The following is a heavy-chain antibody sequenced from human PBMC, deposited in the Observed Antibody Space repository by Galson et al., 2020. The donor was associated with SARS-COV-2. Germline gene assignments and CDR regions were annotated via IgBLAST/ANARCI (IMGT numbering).Heavy chain of an antibody. V-gene: IGHV4-30-4*01. CDR2: IYYSGST. D-gene: IGHD3-22*01. CDR3: ARRPLNYYDSSGYYGDAFDI. CDR1: GGSISSGDYY. J-gene: IGHJ3*02. Sequence: SETLSLTCTVSGGSISSGDYYWSWIRQPPGKGLEWIGYIYYSGSTYYNPSLKSRVTISVDTSKNQFSLKLSSVTAADTAVYYCARRPLNYYDSSGYYGDAFDIWGQGTMVTVSS.